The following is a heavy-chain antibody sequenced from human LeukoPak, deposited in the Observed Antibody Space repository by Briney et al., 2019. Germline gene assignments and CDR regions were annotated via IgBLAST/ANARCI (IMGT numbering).Heavy chain of an antibody. Sequence: ASVKVSCKVSGYTLTELSMHWVRQAPGKGLEWMGGFDPEDGETIYAQKFQGRVTMTEDTSTDTAYMELSSLRSEDTAVYYCATGLVLLNAFDIWGQGTMVTVSS. CDR1: GYTLTELS. J-gene: IGHJ3*02. D-gene: IGHD2-8*01. CDR3: ATGLVLLNAFDI. V-gene: IGHV1-24*01. CDR2: FDPEDGET.